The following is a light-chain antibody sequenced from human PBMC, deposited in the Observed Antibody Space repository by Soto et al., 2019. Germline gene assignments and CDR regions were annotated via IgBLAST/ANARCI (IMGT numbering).Light chain of an antibody. V-gene: IGKV3-20*01. CDR1: QNVANY. Sequence: EVVLTHSPDTLSLSPKEKAILSCRASQNVANYLDWYQQKPGQAPRLLIYGASTRATGIRDRFSGSGSETDFTLTISRLEPEDFAVYYCQHYGSSPRTFGQGTKEDIK. J-gene: IGKJ1*01. CDR2: GAS. CDR3: QHYGSSPRT.